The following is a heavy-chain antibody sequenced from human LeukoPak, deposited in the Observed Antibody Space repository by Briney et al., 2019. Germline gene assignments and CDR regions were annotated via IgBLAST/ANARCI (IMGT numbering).Heavy chain of an antibody. D-gene: IGHD2-2*02. J-gene: IGHJ6*02. CDR1: GFTFSNYA. Sequence: GGSLRLSCAASGFTFSNYAMTWVRQAPGKGLEWVSAISGSGGSTDYADSVKGRFTISRDNSKNTLHLHMNTLRAEDTAVYYCAKDSWGNVVVVPAGIAAGYYYYGMDVWGQGTTVTATS. CDR3: AKDSWGNVVVVPAGIAAGYYYYGMDV. V-gene: IGHV3-23*01. CDR2: ISGSGGST.